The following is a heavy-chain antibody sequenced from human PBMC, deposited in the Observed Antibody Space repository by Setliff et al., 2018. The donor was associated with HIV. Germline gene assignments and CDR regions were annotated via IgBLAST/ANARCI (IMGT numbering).Heavy chain of an antibody. CDR1: GGSFSGYY. J-gene: IGHJ4*02. D-gene: IGHD3-10*01. V-gene: IGHV4-34*12. CDR3: ARVHGLGYGSLLY. Sequence: PSETLSLTCAVYGGSFSGYYWNWIRQPPGKGLEWIGEIIHSGGTNYNPPLKSRVTISVDTSKNQFSLKLSSVTATDTAVYYCARVHGLGYGSLLYWGQGKLVTVSS. CDR2: IIHSGGT.